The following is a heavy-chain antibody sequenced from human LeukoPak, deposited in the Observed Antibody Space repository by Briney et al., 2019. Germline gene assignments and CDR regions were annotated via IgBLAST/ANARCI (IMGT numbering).Heavy chain of an antibody. CDR2: IYTGERT. Sequence: GGSLRLSCTDSELTVSRNYMAWVRQAPGKGLECVSVIYTGERTFYADSVRGRLTISRDISKNTVSLQMNSLKAEDTAVYFCARVEMATSSLDLWGQGTLVIVSS. D-gene: IGHD5-24*01. CDR3: ARVEMATSSLDL. CDR1: ELTVSRNY. V-gene: IGHV3-53*01. J-gene: IGHJ5*02.